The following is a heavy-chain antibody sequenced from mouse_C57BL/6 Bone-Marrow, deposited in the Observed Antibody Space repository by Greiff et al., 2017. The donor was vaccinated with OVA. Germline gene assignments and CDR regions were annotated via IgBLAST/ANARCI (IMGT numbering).Heavy chain of an antibody. D-gene: IGHD4-1*01. Sequence: VQGVESGPGLVKPSQSLFLTCSITGFPITSGYYWLWIRQSPGKPLEWMGYITHSGETFYNPSLQSPISITRETSKNQFFLQLNSVTTEDTAMYYCAGGLNWAWFAYWGQGTLVTVSA. V-gene: IGHV12-3*01. CDR2: ITHSGET. CDR3: AGGLNWAWFAY. J-gene: IGHJ3*01. CDR1: GFPITSGYY.